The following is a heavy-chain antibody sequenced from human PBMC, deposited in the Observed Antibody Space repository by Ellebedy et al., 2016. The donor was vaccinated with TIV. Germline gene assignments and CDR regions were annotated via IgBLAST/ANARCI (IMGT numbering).Heavy chain of an antibody. J-gene: IGHJ4*02. D-gene: IGHD2-2*02. CDR2: ITNSGGGT. Sequence: GESLKISCAASGFTVSNNFMSWVRQAPGKGLEWVSAITNSGGGTYYADSVKGRFTIPRDNSKNTFYLHMNSLRAEDTAVYYCAKGYMSPFDYWGQGTLVTVSS. V-gene: IGHV3-23*01. CDR3: AKGYMSPFDY. CDR1: GFTVSNNF.